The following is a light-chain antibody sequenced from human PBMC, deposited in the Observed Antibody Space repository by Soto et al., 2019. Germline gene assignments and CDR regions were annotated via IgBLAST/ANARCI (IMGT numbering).Light chain of an antibody. V-gene: IGLV3-21*04. J-gene: IGLJ3*02. CDR3: QVWARSSGV. Sequence: SYELTQSPSVSVAPGETASITCGGDNIGNRDVHWYQKRTGQAPVAVIYYDTNRPSGVPDRFSGYTSGNTATLTITRGEAGDEADYYCQVWARSSGVFGGGTKLTVL. CDR2: YDT. CDR1: NIGNRD.